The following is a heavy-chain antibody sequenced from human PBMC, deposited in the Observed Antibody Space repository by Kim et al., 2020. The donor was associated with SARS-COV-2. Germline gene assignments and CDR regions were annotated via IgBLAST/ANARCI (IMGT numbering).Heavy chain of an antibody. Sequence: SVKVSCKASGGTFSSYAISWVRQAPGQGLEWMGGIIPIFGTANYAQKFQGRVTITADESTSTAYMELSSLRSEDTAVYYCARVNDRFLEWLSPLDYWGQGTLVTVSS. D-gene: IGHD3-3*01. J-gene: IGHJ4*02. V-gene: IGHV1-69*13. CDR1: GGTFSSYA. CDR2: IIPIFGTA. CDR3: ARVNDRFLEWLSPLDY.